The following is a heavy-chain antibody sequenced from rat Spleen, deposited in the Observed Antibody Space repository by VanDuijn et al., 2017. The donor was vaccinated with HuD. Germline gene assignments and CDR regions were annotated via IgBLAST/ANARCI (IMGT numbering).Heavy chain of an antibody. Sequence: EVQLVETGGGLVQPGRSLKLSCVTSGFTFSSFWMYWIRQAPGTGLEWVSSISTDGGSSYYPDSVKGRFTISRDNAENTVYLQMNSLRSEDTATYYCVKDRDGGYAMDAWGQGASVTVSS. CDR3: VKDRDGGYAMDA. CDR2: ISTDGGSS. V-gene: IGHV5-58*01. CDR1: GFTFSSFW. J-gene: IGHJ4*01. D-gene: IGHD1-11*01.